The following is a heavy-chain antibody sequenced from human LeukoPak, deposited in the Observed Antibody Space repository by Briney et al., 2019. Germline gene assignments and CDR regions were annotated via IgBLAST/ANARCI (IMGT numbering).Heavy chain of an antibody. J-gene: IGHJ5*02. V-gene: IGHV1-46*01. CDR1: GYTFTSYD. D-gene: IGHD3-22*01. CDR2: INPSGGST. Sequence: ASVKVSCKASGYTFTSYDINWVRQAPGQGLEWMGIINPSGGSTSYAQKFQGRVTMTRDTSTSTVYMELSSLRSEDTAVYYCAREGLAHYYDSSGYYYTYNWFDPWGQGTLVTVSS. CDR3: AREGLAHYYDSSGYYYTYNWFDP.